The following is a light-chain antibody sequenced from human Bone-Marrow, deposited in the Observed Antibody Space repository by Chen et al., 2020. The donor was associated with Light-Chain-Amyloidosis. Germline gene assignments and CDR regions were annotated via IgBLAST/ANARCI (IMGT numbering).Light chain of an antibody. CDR2: GNS. Sequence: QSVLTQPPSVSGAPGQRVTISCTGSKTNIGADNDVYWYQQVPGTAPKLLIYGNSHRPSGVPDRFSGSKSGPSAFLAITGLQAEDEAEYYCQSYDISLSGYVVFGGGTKLTVL. CDR1: KTNIGADND. J-gene: IGLJ2*01. CDR3: QSYDISLSGYVV. V-gene: IGLV1-40*01.